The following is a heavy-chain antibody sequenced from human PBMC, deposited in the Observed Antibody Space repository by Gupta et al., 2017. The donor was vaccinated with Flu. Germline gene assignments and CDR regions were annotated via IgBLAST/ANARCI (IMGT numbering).Heavy chain of an antibody. CDR2: ISVGFVST. D-gene: IGHD2-15*01. CDR1: GFTFSNYA. CDR3: AKSCGGSCYSDS. Sequence: EVQLLESGGGWVQPGGSLRLSWVASGFTFSNYAMTWVSQAPGKGLDWISAISVGFVSTFYAGSVKGRFIISRDSSKNTLSLQMNGRRVEDTAVYSCAKSCGGSCYSDSWGQGTMVTVSS. J-gene: IGHJ4*02. V-gene: IGHV3-23*01.